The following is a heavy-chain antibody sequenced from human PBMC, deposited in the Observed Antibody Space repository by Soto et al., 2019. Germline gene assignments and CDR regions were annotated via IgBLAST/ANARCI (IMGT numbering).Heavy chain of an antibody. Sequence: EVQLVESGGGLVQPGGSLRLSCAASGFTFSMYWMHWVRQVPGKGPEWVSRINDDGISTNYADSVKGRFTISRDNAKNTLYLQMNALRVEDTGVYYCTRGPRPTSTGTGALWGQGTLVTVSS. CDR2: INDDGIST. V-gene: IGHV3-74*01. CDR3: TRGPRPTSTGTGAL. J-gene: IGHJ4*02. D-gene: IGHD1-1*01. CDR1: GFTFSMYW.